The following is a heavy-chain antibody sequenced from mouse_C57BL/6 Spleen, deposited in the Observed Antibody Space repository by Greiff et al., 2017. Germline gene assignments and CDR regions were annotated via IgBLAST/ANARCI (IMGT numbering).Heavy chain of an antibody. CDR1: GFTFSDYG. D-gene: IGHD2-3*01. V-gene: IGHV5-17*01. J-gene: IGHJ4*01. CDR2: ISSGSSTI. CDR3: ARDGYYVYYAMDY. Sequence: DVKLVESGGGLVKPGGSLKLSCAASGFTFSDYGMHWVRQAPEKGLEWVAYISSGSSTIYYADTVKGRFTISRDNAKNTLCLQMTSLRSEDTAMYYCARDGYYVYYAMDYWGQGTSVTVSS.